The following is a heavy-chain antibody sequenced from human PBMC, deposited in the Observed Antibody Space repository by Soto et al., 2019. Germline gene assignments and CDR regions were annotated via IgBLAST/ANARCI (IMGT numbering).Heavy chain of an antibody. CDR1: GGSISSGGYY. CDR3: ASDRTGTTFYYYYGMDV. D-gene: IGHD1-7*01. J-gene: IGHJ6*02. Sequence: TSETLSLTCTVSGGSISSGGYYWSWIRQHPGKGLEWIGYIYYSGSTYYNPSLKSRVTISVDTSKNQFSLKLSSVTAADTAVYYCASDRTGTTFYYYYGMDVWGQGTTVTVSS. V-gene: IGHV4-31*03. CDR2: IYYSGST.